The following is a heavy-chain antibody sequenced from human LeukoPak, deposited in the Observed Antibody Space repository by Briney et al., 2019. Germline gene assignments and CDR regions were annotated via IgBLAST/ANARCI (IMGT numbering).Heavy chain of an antibody. CDR2: INPNSGGT. Sequence: ASVKVSCKASGYTFTGYYMHWVRQAPGQGLEWMGWINPNSGGTNYAQKFQGRVTMTRDTSISTAYMELSRLRSEDTAVYYCARGLYGDYWFDPWGQGTLVTVSS. CDR1: GYTFTGYY. D-gene: IGHD4-17*01. CDR3: ARGLYGDYWFDP. V-gene: IGHV1-2*02. J-gene: IGHJ5*02.